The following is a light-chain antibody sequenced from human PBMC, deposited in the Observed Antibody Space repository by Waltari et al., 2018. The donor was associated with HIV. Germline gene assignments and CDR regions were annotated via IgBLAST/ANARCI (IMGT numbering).Light chain of an antibody. J-gene: IGLJ2*01. CDR3: SSYAANNSFVL. Sequence: QSALTQPPSASGPPGQSVTIPCTGTPSPPGRYDFVSWYQLQPDKVPQLTIHEVTTPPSGGPDRFSSSKSDNTTALTVSGLQTDDGADYYCSSYAANNSFVLFGGGTRLTVL. CDR2: EVT. CDR1: PSPPGRYDF. V-gene: IGLV2-8*01.